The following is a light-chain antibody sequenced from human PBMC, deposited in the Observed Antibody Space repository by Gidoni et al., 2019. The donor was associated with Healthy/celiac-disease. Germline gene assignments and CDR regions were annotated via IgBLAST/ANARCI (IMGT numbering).Light chain of an antibody. CDR2: AAS. CDR3: QQYYSYPLT. J-gene: IGKJ4*01. Sequence: AIRMTQSPSSFSASTGDRVTITRRASQGISSYLAWYQQKPGKAPKLLIYAASTLQSGVPSRFSGSGSGTDFTLTISCLQSEDFATYYCQQYYSYPLTFGGXTKVEIK. CDR1: QGISSY. V-gene: IGKV1-8*01.